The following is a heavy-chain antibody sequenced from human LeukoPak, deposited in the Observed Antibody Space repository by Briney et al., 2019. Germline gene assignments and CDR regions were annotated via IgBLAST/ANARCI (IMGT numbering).Heavy chain of an antibody. Sequence: SETLSLACAVYGGSFSGYYWSWIRQPPGKGLEWIGEINHSGSTNYNPSLKSRVTISVDTSKNQFSLKLSSVTAADTAVYYCARSRSYYDFWSGQDYTFDPWGQGTTVTVSS. J-gene: IGHJ5*02. V-gene: IGHV4-34*01. CDR2: INHSGST. CDR1: GGSFSGYY. D-gene: IGHD3-3*01. CDR3: ARSRSYYDFWSGQDYTFDP.